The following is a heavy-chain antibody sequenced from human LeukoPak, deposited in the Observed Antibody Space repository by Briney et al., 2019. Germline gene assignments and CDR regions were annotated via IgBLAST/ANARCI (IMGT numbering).Heavy chain of an antibody. CDR3: ARAVSGGDY. CDR1: GFTFSSYS. V-gene: IGHV3-48*01. Sequence: QPGGSLRLSSAASGFTFSSYSMNWVRQAPGKGLEWISYISSSSSTIYYADSVKGRFTISRDNAKNSLYLQMNSLRAEDTAVYYCARAVSGGDYWGQGTLVTVSS. CDR2: ISSSSSTI. D-gene: IGHD3-16*01. J-gene: IGHJ4*02.